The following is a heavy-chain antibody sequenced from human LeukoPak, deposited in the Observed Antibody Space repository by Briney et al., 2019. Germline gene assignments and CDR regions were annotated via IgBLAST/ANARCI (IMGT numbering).Heavy chain of an antibody. D-gene: IGHD5-18*01. J-gene: IGHJ6*03. Sequence: SVKVSCKASGGTFSSYAISWVRQAPGQGLEWMGGIIPIFGTANYAQKFQGRVTVTADESTSTAYMELSSLRSEDTAVYYFARGREVQLWYPHYYYYYYMDVWGKGTTVTVSS. CDR3: ARGREVQLWYPHYYYYYYMDV. CDR1: GGTFSSYA. V-gene: IGHV1-69*13. CDR2: IIPIFGTA.